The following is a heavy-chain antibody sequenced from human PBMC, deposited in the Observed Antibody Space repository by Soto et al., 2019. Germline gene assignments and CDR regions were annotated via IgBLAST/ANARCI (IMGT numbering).Heavy chain of an antibody. CDR2: INHSGST. J-gene: IGHJ5*02. V-gene: IGHV4-34*01. Sequence: SETLSLTCAVYGGSFSGYYWSWIRQPPGKGLEWIGEINHSGSTNYNPSLKSRVTISVDTSKNQFSLKLSSVTAADTAVYYCARGVSIVVPAASQNWVWFDPWGQGTLVTVSS. CDR3: ARGVSIVVPAASQNWVWFDP. CDR1: GGSFSGYY. D-gene: IGHD2-2*01.